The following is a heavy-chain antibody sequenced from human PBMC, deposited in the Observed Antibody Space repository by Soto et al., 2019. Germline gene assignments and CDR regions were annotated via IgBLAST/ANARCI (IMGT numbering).Heavy chain of an antibody. D-gene: IGHD3-10*01. CDR1: GGTFSSYA. V-gene: IGHV1-69*13. J-gene: IGHJ6*02. Sequence: SVKVSCKASGGTFSSYAISWVRQAPGQGLEWMGGIIPIFGTANYAQKFQGRVTITADESTSTAYMELSSLRSEDTAVYYCARDDYYGSGSYYNYYYYGMDVWGQGTTVTVSS. CDR3: ARDDYYGSGSYYNYYYYGMDV. CDR2: IIPIFGTA.